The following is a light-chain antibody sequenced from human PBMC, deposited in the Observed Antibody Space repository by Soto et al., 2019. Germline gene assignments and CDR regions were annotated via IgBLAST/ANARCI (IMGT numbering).Light chain of an antibody. CDR3: QHMAT. CDR1: QSISAS. Sequence: DIQMTQSPSTLSASVGDRVTITCRASQSISASLAWYQQKPGKAPKPLIYKASSLETGVPARFSGSGSGTEFTLTISILQPDDFATYFCQHMATLGQGTKVEIK. J-gene: IGKJ1*01. V-gene: IGKV1-5*03. CDR2: KAS.